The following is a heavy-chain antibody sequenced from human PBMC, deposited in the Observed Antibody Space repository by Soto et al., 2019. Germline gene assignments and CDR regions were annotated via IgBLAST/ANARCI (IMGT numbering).Heavy chain of an antibody. J-gene: IGHJ6*02. Sequence: SETLSLTCTVSGGSISGYYWSWMRQPPGKGLEWIGYMYNTGSTVYNPSFKSRVTISVDTSKNQFSLELNSVTAADTAVYYCARDLWGYCGTDCYPLDVWGQGTTVTVS. CDR3: ARDLWGYCGTDCYPLDV. CDR1: GGSISGYY. V-gene: IGHV4-59*01. CDR2: MYNTGST. D-gene: IGHD2-21*02.